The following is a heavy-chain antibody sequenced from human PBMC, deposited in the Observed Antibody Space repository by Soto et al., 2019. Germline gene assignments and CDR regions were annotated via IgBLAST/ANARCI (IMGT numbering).Heavy chain of an antibody. CDR3: VRDLHEPLPADVLRVTK. CDR2: ISADGSGT. D-gene: IGHD3-3*01. V-gene: IGHV3-48*03. CDR1: GFTFRSYE. J-gene: IGHJ4*02. Sequence: EVQLVESGGGLVQPGGSLTLSCAASGFTFRSYEMHWVRQPPVNGLQWISYISADGSGTYYADSVRGRFTISRDNARNSLNLQMTSLRADDTAIYYCVRDLHEPLPADVLRVTKWGQGTQVTVSS.